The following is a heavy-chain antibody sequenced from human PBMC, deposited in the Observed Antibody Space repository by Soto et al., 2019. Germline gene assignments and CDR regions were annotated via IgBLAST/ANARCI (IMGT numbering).Heavy chain of an antibody. V-gene: IGHV1-69*06. Sequence: QVQLVQSGAEVKKPGSSVKVSCKASGGTFSSYAISWVRQAPGQGLEWMGGIIPIFGTANYAQKFQGRVTITADKSTSTAYMELSSLRSEDTAVYYCAREIEGTTVITSYFDYWGQGTLVTVSS. CDR2: IIPIFGTA. J-gene: IGHJ4*02. CDR1: GGTFSSYA. D-gene: IGHD4-17*01. CDR3: AREIEGTTVITSYFDY.